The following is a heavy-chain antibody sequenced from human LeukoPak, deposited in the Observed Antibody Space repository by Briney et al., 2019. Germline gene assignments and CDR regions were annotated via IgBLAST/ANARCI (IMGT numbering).Heavy chain of an antibody. V-gene: IGHV3-74*01. Sequence: GGSLRLSCAASGFTFSSYWMDWVRQAPGKGLVWVSRINTDGSSTSYADSAKGRFTISRDNAKNTLYLQMNSLRAEDTAVYYCARSYYDILTGYYPLDYWGQGTLVTVSS. CDR3: ARSYYDILTGYYPLDY. J-gene: IGHJ4*02. CDR2: INTDGSST. CDR1: GFTFSSYW. D-gene: IGHD3-9*01.